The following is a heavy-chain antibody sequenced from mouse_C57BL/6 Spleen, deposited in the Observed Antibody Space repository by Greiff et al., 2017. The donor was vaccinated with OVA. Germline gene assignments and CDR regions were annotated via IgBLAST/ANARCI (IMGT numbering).Heavy chain of an antibody. J-gene: IGHJ4*01. CDR1: GFTFSDYG. V-gene: IGHV5-17*01. Sequence: EVQLQESGGGLVKPGGSLKLSCAASGFTFSDYGMHWVRQAPEQGLEWVAYISSGSSTIYYADTVKGRFTISRDNAKNTLFLQMTSLRSEDTAMYYCAREGMDYWGQGTSVTVSS. CDR3: AREGMDY. CDR2: ISSGSSTI.